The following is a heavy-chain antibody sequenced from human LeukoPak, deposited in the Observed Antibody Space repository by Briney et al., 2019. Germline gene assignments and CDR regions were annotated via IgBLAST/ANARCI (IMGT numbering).Heavy chain of an antibody. V-gene: IGHV3-23*01. J-gene: IGHJ4*02. Sequence: GGSLRLSCAASGFTFSSSAMSWVRQAPGKGLEWVSAISNNGGYTYYADSVQGRFTISRDNSKSTLCLQMNSLRAEDTAVYYCAKDVKLGNFDYWGQGTLVTVSS. CDR3: AKDVKLGNFDY. CDR2: ISNNGGYT. CDR1: GFTFSSSA. D-gene: IGHD7-27*01.